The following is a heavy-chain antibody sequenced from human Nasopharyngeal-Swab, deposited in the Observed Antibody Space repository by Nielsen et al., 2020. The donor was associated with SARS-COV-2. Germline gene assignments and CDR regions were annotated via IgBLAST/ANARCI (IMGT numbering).Heavy chain of an antibody. CDR1: GGTFSSYA. CDR2: IIPIFGTA. CDR3: TSEGAPIDSYGFRDKGLLDY. V-gene: IGHV1-69*13. Sequence: SVKVSCKASGGTFSSYAISWVRQAPGQGLEWMGGIIPIFGTANYAQKFQGRVTITADESTSTTYMELSSLGSEDTAVYYCTSEGAPIDSYGFRDKGLLDYWGQGTLVTVSA. J-gene: IGHJ4*02. D-gene: IGHD5-18*01.